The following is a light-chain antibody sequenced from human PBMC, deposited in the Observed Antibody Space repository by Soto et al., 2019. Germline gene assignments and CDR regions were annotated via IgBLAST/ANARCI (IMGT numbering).Light chain of an antibody. J-gene: IGKJ1*01. CDR3: QQYGSSPRT. V-gene: IGKV3-20*01. Sequence: EIVLTYSPGTLSLSPGERATLSCRASQSVSSSYLAWYQQKPGQAPRLLIYGASSRATGIPDRFSGSGSGTDFTLTISRLEPEDFAVYYCQQYGSSPRTFGQGTKVEIK. CDR1: QSVSSSY. CDR2: GAS.